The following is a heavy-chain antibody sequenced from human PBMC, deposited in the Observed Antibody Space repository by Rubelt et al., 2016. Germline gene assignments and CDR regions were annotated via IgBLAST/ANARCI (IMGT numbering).Heavy chain of an antibody. V-gene: IGHV3-33*08. D-gene: IGHD2-15*01. J-gene: IGHJ4*02. CDR1: GFTFSNNA. CDR2: IQFDGAAT. Sequence: VQLVESGGDLVQPGGSLRLSCAASGFTFSNNAMSWVRQAPGKGLEWLTVIQFDGAATYYADSVKGRFAISRDNSKNTLFLQVNSLGPEDTAVYYCARAPCAGGNCFPDDYWGQGTLVTISS. CDR3: ARAPCAGGNCFPDDY.